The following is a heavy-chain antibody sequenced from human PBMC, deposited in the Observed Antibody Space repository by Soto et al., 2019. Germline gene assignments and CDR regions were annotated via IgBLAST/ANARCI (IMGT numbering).Heavy chain of an antibody. V-gene: IGHV1-69*01. CDR1: GGTFSSYA. D-gene: IGHD1-26*01. J-gene: IGHJ6*02. Sequence: QVQLVQSGAEVKKPGSSVKVSCKASGGTFSSYAISWVRQAPGQGLEWMGGIIPIFGTANYAQKFQGRVTITADESTSTAYMELSSLRSEDTAVYYCARDKWELLRLSVSCGMDVWGQGTTVTVSS. CDR2: IIPIFGTA. CDR3: ARDKWELLRLSVSCGMDV.